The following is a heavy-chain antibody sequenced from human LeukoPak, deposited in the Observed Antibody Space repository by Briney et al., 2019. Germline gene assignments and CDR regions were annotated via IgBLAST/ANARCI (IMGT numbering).Heavy chain of an antibody. CDR1: GFIFSSYA. CDR2: LGRSGEYK. CDR3: VKDRPCETCMPMDA. V-gene: IGHV3-23*01. D-gene: IGHD2-2*01. J-gene: IGHJ6*02. Sequence: GGSLRLSCAASGFIFSSYAMNWVRQAPGKGLEWVAGLGRSGEYKYYADSVKGRFTISRDNSKDTVSLQMNSLRAEDSAIYFCVKDRPCETCMPMDAWGQGTTVTVSS.